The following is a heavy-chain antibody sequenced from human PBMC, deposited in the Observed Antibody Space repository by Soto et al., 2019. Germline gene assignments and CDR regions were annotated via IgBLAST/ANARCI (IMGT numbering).Heavy chain of an antibody. CDR3: VGALTYEVPYYYYGMDV. Sequence: GGSLRLSCAASGFSFSTYLMSWVRQASGKGLEWVANIKQGGNEKFYVDSVKGRFTISRDNDKKSLYLQMDSLRVEDTAVYYCVGALTYEVPYYYYGMDVWGQGTTVTVSS. CDR1: GFSFSTYL. J-gene: IGHJ6*02. D-gene: IGHD3-16*01. CDR2: IKQGGNEK. V-gene: IGHV3-7*01.